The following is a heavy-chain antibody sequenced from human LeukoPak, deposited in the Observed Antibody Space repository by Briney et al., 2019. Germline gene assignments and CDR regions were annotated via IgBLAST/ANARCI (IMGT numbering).Heavy chain of an antibody. CDR3: ARDRAVIGTAGTFDI. J-gene: IGHJ3*02. CDR2: ISAYNGNT. CDR1: GYTFTSYG. D-gene: IGHD2/OR15-2a*01. V-gene: IGHV1-18*01. Sequence: ASVKVSCKASGYTFTSYGLSWVRQAPGQGLEWMGWISAYNGNTNYAQKFQGRVTMTTDTSTSTAYMELRNLRSDDTAVYYCARDRAVIGTAGTFDIWGQGTMVTVSS.